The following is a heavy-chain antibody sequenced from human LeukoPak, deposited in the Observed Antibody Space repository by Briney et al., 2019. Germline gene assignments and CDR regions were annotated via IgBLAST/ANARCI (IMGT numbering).Heavy chain of an antibody. J-gene: IGHJ3*02. CDR3: AKTMITFGGVIVFDAFVI. CDR1: GFTFSSYS. CDR2: ISSSSIYI. D-gene: IGHD3-16*02. V-gene: IGHV3-21*01. Sequence: GGSLRLSCAASGFTFSSYSMNWVRQAPGKGLEWVSSISSSSIYIYYADSVKVLFTISRDNAKNSLYLQMNRLRAEDTAVYYCAKTMITFGGVIVFDAFVIWGQGTMVTVSS.